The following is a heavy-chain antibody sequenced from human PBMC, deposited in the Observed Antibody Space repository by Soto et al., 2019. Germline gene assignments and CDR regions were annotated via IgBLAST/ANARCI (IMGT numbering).Heavy chain of an antibody. J-gene: IGHJ5*02. CDR1: GLTFSAYT. V-gene: IGHV3-30-3*01. CDR3: ARRSGGGNLFDL. Sequence: PGGSLRLSCAASGLTFSAYTMHWVRQAPGKGLEWVSLISHDESDKFYADSVKGRFTISRDISKNTLYLQMTSLRSEDTAVYYCARRSGGGNLFDLWGQGALVTVSA. CDR2: ISHDESDK. D-gene: IGHD2-21*02.